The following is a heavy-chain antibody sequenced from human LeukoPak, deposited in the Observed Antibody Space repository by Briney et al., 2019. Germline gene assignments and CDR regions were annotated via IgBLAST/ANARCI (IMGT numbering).Heavy chain of an antibody. CDR1: GGSISSYY. D-gene: IGHD2-8*01. J-gene: IGHJ4*02. CDR3: ARDLMGFDY. Sequence: SETLSLTCTVSGGSISSYYWSWIRQPPGKGLEWIGYIYYSGSTNYNPSLKSRVTMSVDTSKNQFSLKLSSVTAADTAVYYCARDLMGFDYWGQGTLVTVSS. CDR2: IYYSGST. V-gene: IGHV4-59*12.